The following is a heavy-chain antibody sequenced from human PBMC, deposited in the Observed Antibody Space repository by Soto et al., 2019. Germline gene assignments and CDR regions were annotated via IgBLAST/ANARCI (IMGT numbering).Heavy chain of an antibody. J-gene: IGHJ4*02. CDR1: GFSFSDAC. CDR2: IKGQTDRAPT. Sequence: PGGALRLSCAASGFSFSDACMSWVRQAPGKGLDWVGRIKGQTDRAPTEYAAPVKGRFTVPRDDSKKTAFLQMHRPKTAEKAVYYCTAAPGGTSYYWGQGIMVTSPQ. V-gene: IGHV3-15*01. CDR3: TAAPGGTSYY. D-gene: IGHD2-15*01.